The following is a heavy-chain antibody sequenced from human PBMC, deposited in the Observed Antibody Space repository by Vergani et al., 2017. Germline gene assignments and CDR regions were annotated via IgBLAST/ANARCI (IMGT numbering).Heavy chain of an antibody. Sequence: QLQLQESGPGLVKPSETLSLTCTVSGGSISSSSYYWGWIRQPPGKGLEWIGSIYYSGSTYYKPSLKSRVTISVDTSKNQFSLKLSSVTAADTAVYYCARGHSSSWYFYFDYWGQGTLVTVSS. CDR2: IYYSGST. V-gene: IGHV4-39*01. CDR1: GGSISSSSYY. D-gene: IGHD6-13*01. CDR3: ARGHSSSWYFYFDY. J-gene: IGHJ4*02.